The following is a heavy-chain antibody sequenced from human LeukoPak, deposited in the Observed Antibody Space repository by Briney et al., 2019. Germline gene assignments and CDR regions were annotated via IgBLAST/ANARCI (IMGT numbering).Heavy chain of an antibody. V-gene: IGHV4-59*01. Sequence: SETLSLTCTVSGGSISSYYWSWIRQPPGKRLEWIGYIYYSGSTNYNPSLKSRVTISVDTSKNQFSLKLSSVTAADTAVYYCAREGDGYNPTPFDYWGQGTLVTVSS. CDR1: GGSISSYY. J-gene: IGHJ4*02. D-gene: IGHD5-24*01. CDR3: AREGDGYNPTPFDY. CDR2: IYYSGST.